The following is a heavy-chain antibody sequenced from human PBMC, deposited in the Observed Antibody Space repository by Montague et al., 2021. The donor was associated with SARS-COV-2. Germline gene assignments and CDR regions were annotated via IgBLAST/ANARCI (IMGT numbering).Heavy chain of an antibody. J-gene: IGHJ4*02. CDR1: GYSISTGYY. V-gene: IGHV4-38-2*02. Sequence: SETLSLTCTVSGYSISTGYYWGWIRQPPGEGLEWIGYISDSGSTNYNPSLTSRVTMSVDTSKNQFSLKVNSATAADTAVYYCARHYSATLPAVYWGQGTLVTVSS. CDR2: ISDSGST. CDR3: ARHYSATLPAVY. D-gene: IGHD2-15*01.